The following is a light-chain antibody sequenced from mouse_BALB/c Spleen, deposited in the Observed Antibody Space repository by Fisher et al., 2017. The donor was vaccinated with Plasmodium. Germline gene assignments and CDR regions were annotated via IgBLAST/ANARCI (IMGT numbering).Light chain of an antibody. CDR3: QQSNSWPLT. CDR1: QSISNH. J-gene: IGKJ5*01. V-gene: IGKV5-45*01. CDR2: YAS. Sequence: DIVLTQTTATLPVTPGDRVSLSCRASQSISNHLHWYQQKSHESPRLLITYASQSISGIPSRFSGSGSGTDFTLSINSVESEDFGMYFCQQSNSWPLTFGAGTKLELK.